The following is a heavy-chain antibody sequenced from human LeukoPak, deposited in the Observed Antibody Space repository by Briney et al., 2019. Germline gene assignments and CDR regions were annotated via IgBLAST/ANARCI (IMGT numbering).Heavy chain of an antibody. D-gene: IGHD2-2*01. V-gene: IGHV3-23*01. CDR1: GXXXXXXA. J-gene: IGHJ4*02. Sequence: GGSLRLSCTAXGXXXXXXAXXXXXXAXXXXLXXVXXISGXYGTXYXADSVKGXFXISRDNSKNTLYLQMNSLRAEDXALYYCAKGNIAELPAAPYYWGQGTLVTVSS. CDR3: AKGNIAELPAAPYY. CDR2: ISGXYGTX.